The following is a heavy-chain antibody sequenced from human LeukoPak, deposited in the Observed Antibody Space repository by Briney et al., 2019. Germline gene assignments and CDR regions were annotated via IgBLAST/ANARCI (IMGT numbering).Heavy chain of an antibody. CDR2: ISSSGSTI. D-gene: IGHD4-17*01. CDR3: ARELTVTTFDY. Sequence: GGSLRLSCAASGFTFSSYEINWVRQAPGKGLEWVSYISSSGSTIYYADSVKGRFTISRDNAKNSLYLQMNSLRAEDTAVYYCARELTVTTFDYWGQGTLLTVSS. V-gene: IGHV3-48*03. CDR1: GFTFSSYE. J-gene: IGHJ4*02.